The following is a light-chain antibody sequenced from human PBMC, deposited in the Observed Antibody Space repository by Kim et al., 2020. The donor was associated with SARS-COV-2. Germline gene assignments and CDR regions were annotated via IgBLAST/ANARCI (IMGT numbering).Light chain of an antibody. J-gene: IGLJ3*02. CDR3: GTWDSGLSALV. Sequence: GQTVPISCSGPSSNIGNSYVSWYQQFPGTAPKILIYDDDKQPSGIPDRFSGSKSGTSASLAITGLQSADEAVYYCGTWDSGLSALVFGGGTQLTVL. V-gene: IGLV1-51*01. CDR2: DDD. CDR1: SSNIGNSY.